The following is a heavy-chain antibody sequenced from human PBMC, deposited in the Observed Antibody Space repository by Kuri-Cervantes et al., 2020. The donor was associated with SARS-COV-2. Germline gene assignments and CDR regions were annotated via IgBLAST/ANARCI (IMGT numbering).Heavy chain of an antibody. Sequence: GESLKISCAASGFTFSSYSMNWVRQAPGKGLEWVSSIRSSSSYIYYADSVKGRFTISRDNAKNSLYLQMNSLRAEDTAVYYCARGRDFWSGYQDSYYYYYMDVWGKGTTVTVSS. CDR3: ARGRDFWSGYQDSYYYYYMDV. CDR1: GFTFSSYS. J-gene: IGHJ6*03. V-gene: IGHV3-21*01. CDR2: IRSSSSYI. D-gene: IGHD3-3*01.